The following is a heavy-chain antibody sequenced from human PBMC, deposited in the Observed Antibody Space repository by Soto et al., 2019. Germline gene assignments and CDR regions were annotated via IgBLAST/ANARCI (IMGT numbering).Heavy chain of an antibody. CDR2: INHSGST. CDR1: GGSFSGYY. D-gene: IGHD6-6*01. J-gene: IGHJ5*02. Sequence: QVQLQQWGAGLLKPSETLSLTCAVYGGSFSGYYWGWIRQPPGKGLEWIGEINHSGSTNYNPSLKSRVTISVDTSKNQFSLKLSSVTAADTAVYYCARGREQLVSKGWFDPWGQGTLVTVSS. V-gene: IGHV4-34*01. CDR3: ARGREQLVSKGWFDP.